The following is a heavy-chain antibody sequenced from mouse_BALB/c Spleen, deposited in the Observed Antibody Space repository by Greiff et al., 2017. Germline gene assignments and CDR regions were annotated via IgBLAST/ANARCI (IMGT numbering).Heavy chain of an antibody. CDR2: INPYNGDT. D-gene: IGHD1-1*01. J-gene: IGHJ2*01. CDR3: AREGVVPFDY. Sequence: VQLQQSAPELVKPGASVKISCKASGYSFTGYFMNWVMQSHGKSLEWIGRINPYNGDTFYNQKFKGKATLTVDKSSSTAHMELRSLASEDSAVYYCAREGVVPFDYWGQGTTLTVSS. V-gene: IGHV1-20*02. CDR1: GYSFTGYF.